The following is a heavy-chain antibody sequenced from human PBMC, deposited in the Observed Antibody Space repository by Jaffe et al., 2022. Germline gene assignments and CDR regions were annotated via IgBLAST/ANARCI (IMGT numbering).Heavy chain of an antibody. CDR3: ARGGGGFGEFLDY. J-gene: IGHJ4*02. CDR2: IIPMDGTP. D-gene: IGHD3-10*01. CDR1: GGSFSSFT. Sequence: QVHLVQSGADVKKPGSSVRVSCKASGGSFSSFTIIWVRQAPGQGLEWMGGIIPMDGTPDYAQKFQGRLTITTEEPTNTAYMELSSLTSEDTAVYYCARGGGGFGEFLDYWGQGTLVTVSS. V-gene: IGHV1-69*16.